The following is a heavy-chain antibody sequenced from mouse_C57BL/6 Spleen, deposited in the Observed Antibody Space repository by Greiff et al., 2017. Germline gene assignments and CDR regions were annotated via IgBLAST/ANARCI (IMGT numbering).Heavy chain of an antibody. CDR3: ARDYGSSSRGLNYFDY. J-gene: IGHJ2*01. CDR1: GYTFTSYG. V-gene: IGHV1-81*01. Sequence: QVQLQQSGAELARPGASVKLSCKASGYTFTSYGISWVKQRTGQGLEWIGEIYPRSGNTYYNEKFKGKATLTADKSSSTAYMELRSLTSEDSAVYFCARDYGSSSRGLNYFDYWGQGTTLTVSS. D-gene: IGHD1-1*01. CDR2: IYPRSGNT.